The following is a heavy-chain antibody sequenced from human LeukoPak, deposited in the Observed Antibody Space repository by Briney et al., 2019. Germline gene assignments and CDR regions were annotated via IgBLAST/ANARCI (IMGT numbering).Heavy chain of an antibody. Sequence: SQTLSLTCTVSGGSISSGDYYWSWIRQPPGKGLEWIGYIYYSGSTYYNPSLKSRVTISVDTSKNQFSLKLSSVTAADTAVYYCARAVTYYDSSGYYTFFDYWGQGTLVTVSS. D-gene: IGHD3-22*01. CDR2: IYYSGST. V-gene: IGHV4-30-4*08. CDR1: GGSISSGDYY. J-gene: IGHJ4*02. CDR3: ARAVTYYDSSGYYTFFDY.